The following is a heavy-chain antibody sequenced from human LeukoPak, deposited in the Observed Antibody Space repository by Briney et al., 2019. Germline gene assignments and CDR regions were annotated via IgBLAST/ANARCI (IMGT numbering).Heavy chain of an antibody. CDR2: IDWNSGRI. CDR1: GFTIHDHA. J-gene: IGHJ6*02. V-gene: IGHV3-9*01. Sequence: TGGSLRLSCVGSGFTIHDHAMHWVRQAPGKGLEWVSGIDWNSGRIGYADSVKGRFTISRDNAKNSLYLQMNSLRAEDTALYYRGKDVLAGGLDVWGQGTTVTVSS. CDR3: GKDVLAGGLDV.